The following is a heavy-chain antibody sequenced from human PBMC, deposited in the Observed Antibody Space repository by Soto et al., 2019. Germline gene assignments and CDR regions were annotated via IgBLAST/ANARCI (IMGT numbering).Heavy chain of an antibody. J-gene: IGHJ4*02. V-gene: IGHV2-5*02. Sequence: SGPTLVNPTQTLTLTCTFSGFSLATTGVGVGWIRQPPGKALEWLALIYWDDDKRYNPSLDVSLTITKDTSKNQVVLTMTYMDPVDTATYYCAHRRPYGNNWKWGDFDYWGPGIQVTVSS. D-gene: IGHD1-1*01. CDR1: GFSLATTGVG. CDR3: AHRRPYGNNWKWGDFDY. CDR2: IYWDDDK.